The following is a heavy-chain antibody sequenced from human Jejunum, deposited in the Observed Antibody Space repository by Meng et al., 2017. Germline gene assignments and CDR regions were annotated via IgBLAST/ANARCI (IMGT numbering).Heavy chain of an antibody. D-gene: IGHD3-22*01. J-gene: IGHJ4*02. CDR3: AKEFHNSSGSRAYIAN. Sequence: ASVKVSCKTSGYTFTAYYIHWVRQAPGQGLEWMGRINPNSGGTNYAQNFQGGVTMTRDTSISTAYMELRRLRSDDTAVYYCAKEFHNSSGSRAYIANWGQGTLVTVSS. V-gene: IGHV1-2*06. CDR2: INPNSGGT. CDR1: GYTFTAYY.